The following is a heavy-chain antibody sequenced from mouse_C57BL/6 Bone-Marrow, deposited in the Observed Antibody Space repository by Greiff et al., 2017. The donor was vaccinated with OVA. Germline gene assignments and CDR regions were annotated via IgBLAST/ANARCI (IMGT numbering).Heavy chain of an antibody. J-gene: IGHJ1*03. CDR2: INYDGSST. V-gene: IGHV5-16*01. Sequence: EVHLVESEGGLVQPGSSMKLSCTASGFTFSDYYMAWVRQVPEKGLEWVANINYDGSSTYYLDSLKSRFIISRDNAKNILYLQMSSLKSEDTATYYCARVTTVVRFWYFDVWGTGTTVTVSS. CDR1: GFTFSDYY. D-gene: IGHD1-1*01. CDR3: ARVTTVVRFWYFDV.